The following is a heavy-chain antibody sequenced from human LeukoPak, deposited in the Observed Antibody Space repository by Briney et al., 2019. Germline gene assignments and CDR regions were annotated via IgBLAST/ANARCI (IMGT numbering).Heavy chain of an antibody. CDR3: ARGSSGWLARDY. D-gene: IGHD6-19*01. Sequence: ASVKVSCKASGYTFTSYGISWVRQAPGQGLEWMGWINSYNGNTKYAQKLQGRVTMTTDTSTSTAYMELRSLRSDDTAVYYCARGSSGWLARDYWGKGTLVTVSS. V-gene: IGHV1-18*01. J-gene: IGHJ4*02. CDR1: GYTFTSYG. CDR2: INSYNGNT.